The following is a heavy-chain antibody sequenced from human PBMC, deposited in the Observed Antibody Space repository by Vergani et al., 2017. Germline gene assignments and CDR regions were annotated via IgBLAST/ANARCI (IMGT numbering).Heavy chain of an antibody. J-gene: IGHJ6*02. D-gene: IGHD6-19*01. V-gene: IGHV3-43*01. CDR3: AKDIGGCPEYYYYYYGMDV. CDR2: ISWDGGST. Sequence: EVDLVESGGGLAQPGGSLRLSCAVSGFTFDDYIMHWGRQAPGKGLEWVSRISWDGGSTYYTDSVKGRFTISRDNSKNSLYLQMNSLRTEDTALYYCAKDIGGCPEYYYYYYGMDVWGQGTTVTVSS. CDR1: GFTFDDYI.